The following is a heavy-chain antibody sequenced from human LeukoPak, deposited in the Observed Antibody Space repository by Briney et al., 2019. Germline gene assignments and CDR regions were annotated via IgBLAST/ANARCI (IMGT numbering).Heavy chain of an antibody. CDR1: GGSINNYF. V-gene: IGHV4-59*08. D-gene: IGHD3-9*01. CDR3: ARHRDVLRYFDWLLYLDY. Sequence: PSETLSLTCTASGGSINNYFWSWIRQPPGKGLECIAYIYYSDSTNYNPSLKSRVTISVDTSKNQFSLKLSSVTAADTAVYYCARHRDVLRYFDWLLYLDYWGQGTLVTVSS. CDR2: IYYSDST. J-gene: IGHJ4*02.